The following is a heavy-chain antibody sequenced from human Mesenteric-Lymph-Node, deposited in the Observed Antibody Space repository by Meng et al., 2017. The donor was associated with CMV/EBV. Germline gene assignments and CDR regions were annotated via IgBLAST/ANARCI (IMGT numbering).Heavy chain of an antibody. D-gene: IGHD3-22*01. V-gene: IGHV1-69*13. J-gene: IGHJ4*02. CDR1: GGTFSSYA. CDR2: IIPIFSIT. CDR3: ARGPFSTHYYDTSGYPHHFDY. Sequence: SVKVSCKASGGTFSSYAISWVRQAPGQGLEWMGRIIPIFSITNYAQKFQGRVTITADEATSTAYMELSSLRSEDTAMYYCARGPFSTHYYDTSGYPHHFDYWGQGTLVTVSS.